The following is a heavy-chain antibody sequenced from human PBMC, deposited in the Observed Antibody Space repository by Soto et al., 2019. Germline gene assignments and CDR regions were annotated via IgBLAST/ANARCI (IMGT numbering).Heavy chain of an antibody. CDR2: IHYSEST. J-gene: IGHJ3*01. Sequence: QVQLQESGPGLVKPSQTLSLTCTVSGDSISSGGYYWTWIRQHPGKGLEWIAYIHYSESTYYNPSLNSRVVVSRDTPKDQFSLRLSSVTAADTAVYYCTRGAWGYAFDVWGQGTMVTVSS. CDR1: GDSISSGGYY. V-gene: IGHV4-31*03. D-gene: IGHD3-16*01. CDR3: TRGAWGYAFDV.